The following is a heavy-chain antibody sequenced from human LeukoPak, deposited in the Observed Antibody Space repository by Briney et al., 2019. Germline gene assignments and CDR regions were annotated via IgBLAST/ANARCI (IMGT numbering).Heavy chain of an antibody. CDR3: AKAKLIAVAVVLGFDY. V-gene: IGHV1-69*04. Sequence: SVKVSCKASGYTFTSYGISWVRQAPGQGLEWMGRIIPILGIANYAQKFQGRVTITADKSTSTAYMELNSLRAEDTAVYYCAKAKLIAVAVVLGFDYWGQGTLVTVSS. CDR2: IIPILGIA. D-gene: IGHD6-19*01. CDR1: GYTFTSYG. J-gene: IGHJ4*02.